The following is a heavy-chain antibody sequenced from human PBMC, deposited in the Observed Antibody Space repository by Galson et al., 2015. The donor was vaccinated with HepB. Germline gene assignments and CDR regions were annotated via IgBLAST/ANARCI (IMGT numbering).Heavy chain of an antibody. J-gene: IGHJ6*02. CDR2: FNPEDAET. V-gene: IGHV1-24*01. CDR3: ATSLRGTYFSRCNYYALDV. D-gene: IGHD1-26*01. Sequence: SVKVSCKVSGYTLTESSMHWVRQAPGKGLEWMGGFNPEDAETMYAQKFQGRLTMTEDTSTDTAYMELSSLRSEDTAVYYCATSLRGTYFSRCNYYALDVCGPGIMVS. CDR1: GYTLTESS.